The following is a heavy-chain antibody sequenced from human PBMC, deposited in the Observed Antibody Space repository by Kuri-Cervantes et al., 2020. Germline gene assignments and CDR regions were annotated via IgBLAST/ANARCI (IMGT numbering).Heavy chain of an antibody. D-gene: IGHD3-22*01. V-gene: IGHV3-30*19. CDR3: AREVDSSPNGADY. Sequence: GGSLRLSCAASGFTFSSYGMHWVRQAPGKGLEWVAVIWYDGSNKYYADSVKGRFTISRDNSKNTLYLQMNSLRAEDTAVYYCAREVDSSPNGADYWGQGTLVTCYS. CDR2: IWYDGSNK. CDR1: GFTFSSYG. J-gene: IGHJ4*02.